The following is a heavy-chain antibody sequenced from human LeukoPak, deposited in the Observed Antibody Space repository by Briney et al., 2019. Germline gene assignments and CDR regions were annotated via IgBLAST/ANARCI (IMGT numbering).Heavy chain of an antibody. D-gene: IGHD2/OR15-2a*01. CDR1: GFAVSSNY. Sequence: PGGSLRLSCAASGFAVSSNYMSWVRQAPGKGLEWVSVIYSGGSTYYADSVKGRFTISRDNSKNTLYLQMNSLRAEDTAVYYCARVLLIYGKNWFDPWGQGTLVTVSS. V-gene: IGHV3-53*01. CDR2: IYSGGST. CDR3: ARVLLIYGKNWFDP. J-gene: IGHJ5*02.